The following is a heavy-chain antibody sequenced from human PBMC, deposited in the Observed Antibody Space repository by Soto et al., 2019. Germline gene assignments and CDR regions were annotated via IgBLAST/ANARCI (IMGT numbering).Heavy chain of an antibody. Sequence: QITLKESGPTLVKPTQPLALNCTFYGFSFNTRGVDVAWTRQPPGKALEWLAVSYWDDDRRYRPSLTDRLTITKDISTNQVVLTMTNMDPVDTGTYYCAHLVPGPLSFAYWGQGALVTVSS. CDR2: SYWDDDR. CDR3: AHLVPGPLSFAY. V-gene: IGHV2-5*02. D-gene: IGHD6-19*01. J-gene: IGHJ1*01. CDR1: GFSFNTRGVD.